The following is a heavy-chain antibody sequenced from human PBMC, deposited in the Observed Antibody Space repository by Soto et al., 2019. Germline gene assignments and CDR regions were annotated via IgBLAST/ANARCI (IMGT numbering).Heavy chain of an antibody. CDR1: GDSVSSNSAG. D-gene: IGHD3-10*01. CDR2: TYYKSEWFN. CDR3: ARGIDFAY. V-gene: IGHV6-1*01. Sequence: SQTLSLTCAVSGDSVSSNSAGWNWIRQSPARGLEWLGRTYYKSEWFNEYAVSVKSRITINPDTYSNQISLQLNSVTPEATAIYYCARGIDFAYWGRGTQVTVSS. J-gene: IGHJ4*01.